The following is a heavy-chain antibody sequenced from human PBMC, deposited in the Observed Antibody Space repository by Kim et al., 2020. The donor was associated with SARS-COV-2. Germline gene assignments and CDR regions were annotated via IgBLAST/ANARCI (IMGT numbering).Heavy chain of an antibody. Sequence: GGSLRLSCAASGFTFSSYSMNWVRQAPGKGLEWVSSISSSSSYIYYADSVKGRFTISRDNAKNTLYLQMNSLRAEDTAVYYCARAGGLTNYYGMDVWGQGHTVPVSS. CDR3: ARAGGLTNYYGMDV. CDR1: GFTFSSYS. J-gene: IGHJ6*02. CDR2: ISSSSSYI. V-gene: IGHV3-21*01. D-gene: IGHD3-9*01.